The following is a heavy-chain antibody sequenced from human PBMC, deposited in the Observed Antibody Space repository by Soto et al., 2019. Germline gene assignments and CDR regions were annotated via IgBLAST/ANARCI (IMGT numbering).Heavy chain of an antibody. CDR1: GFTVSRYW. J-gene: IGHJ4*02. Sequence: EVQLVESGGGLVQPGGSLRLSCAASGFTVSRYWMSWVRQAPGKGLEWVAKIKEDGSEKYYVDSVKGRFTISRDNAKNSLFLQMHSQRAEDSAGYVYTCHPRRGDYNKGARNYWGQGTQVTVSS. CDR3: TCHPRRGDYNKGARNY. CDR2: IKEDGSEK. D-gene: IGHD4-4*01. V-gene: IGHV3-7*03.